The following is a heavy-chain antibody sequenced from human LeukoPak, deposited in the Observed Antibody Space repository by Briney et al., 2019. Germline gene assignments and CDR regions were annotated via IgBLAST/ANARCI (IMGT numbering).Heavy chain of an antibody. J-gene: IGHJ6*02. CDR1: GYTFTSYD. Sequence: ASVKVSCKASGYTFTSYDINWVRQATGQGLEWMGWMNPNSGNTGYAQKFQGRVTMTRNTSISTAYMELSSLRSEDTAVYYCARGSVVVPAAMRAYYYYGKDVWGQGTTVTVSS. CDR3: ARGSVVVPAAMRAYYYYGKDV. D-gene: IGHD2-2*01. V-gene: IGHV1-8*01. CDR2: MNPNSGNT.